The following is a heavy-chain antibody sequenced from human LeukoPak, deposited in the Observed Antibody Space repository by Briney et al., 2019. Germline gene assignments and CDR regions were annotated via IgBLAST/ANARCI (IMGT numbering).Heavy chain of an antibody. CDR2: IYYSGST. J-gene: IGHJ6*02. Sequence: SETLSLTCTVSGGSVRTEYWSWIRQPPGKGLEWIGYIYYSGSTNYNPSLKSRVTISVDTSKNQFSLKLSSVTAADTAVYYCARVEMATLGASNYYYYYGMDVWGQGTTVTVSS. CDR3: ARVEMATLGASNYYYYYGMDV. CDR1: GGSVRTEY. V-gene: IGHV4-59*02. D-gene: IGHD5-24*01.